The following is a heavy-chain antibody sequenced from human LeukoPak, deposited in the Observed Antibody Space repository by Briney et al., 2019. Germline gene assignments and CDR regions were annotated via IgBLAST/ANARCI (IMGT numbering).Heavy chain of an antibody. CDR1: GYSISSGYY. Sequence: SETLSLTCTASGYSISSGYYRGWIRQPPGKGLEWIGSIYHSGSTYYTPSLKGRVTISVDKSKNTFSLQMNSVTAEDTAVYYCARALGVYLGRGVMSCDYGGQGTLVTLS. V-gene: IGHV4-38-2*02. CDR2: IYHSGST. CDR3: ARALGVYLGRGVMSCDY. J-gene: IGHJ4*02. D-gene: IGHD3-10*01.